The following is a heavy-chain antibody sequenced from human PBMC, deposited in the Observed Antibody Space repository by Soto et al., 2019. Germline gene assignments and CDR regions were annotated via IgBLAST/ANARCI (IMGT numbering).Heavy chain of an antibody. D-gene: IGHD2-15*01. CDR3: AKGKNIVQGPGVIDY. V-gene: IGHV3-23*01. CDR1: GFFFSSYA. J-gene: IGHJ4*02. Sequence: EVQLLESGGGLVQPGGSLRLSCAASGFFFSSYAMSWVRQAPGKGLEWVSGIGGSGGYKSYADSVKGRFTISRDNSKSIVYLDISSLGAEDTAVYHCAKGKNIVQGPGVIDYWGQGTPVTVSS. CDR2: IGGSGGYK.